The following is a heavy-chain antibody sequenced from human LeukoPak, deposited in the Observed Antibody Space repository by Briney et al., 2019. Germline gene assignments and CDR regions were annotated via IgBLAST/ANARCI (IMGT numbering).Heavy chain of an antibody. CDR2: FDPEDGET. J-gene: IGHJ3*02. Sequence: ASVKVSCKVSGYTLTELSMHWVRQAPGKGLEWMGGFDPEDGETIYAQKFQGRVTMTEDTSTDTAYMELSSLRSEDTAVYYCATDLPPYFGESSTVAFDIWGQGTMVTVSS. CDR1: GYTLTELS. CDR3: ATDLPPYFGESSTVAFDI. D-gene: IGHD3-10*01. V-gene: IGHV1-24*01.